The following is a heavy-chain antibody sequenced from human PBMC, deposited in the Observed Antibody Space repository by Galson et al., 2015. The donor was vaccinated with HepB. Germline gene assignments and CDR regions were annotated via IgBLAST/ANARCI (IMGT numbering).Heavy chain of an antibody. V-gene: IGHV1-18*04. CDR1: GYTFTSYG. Sequence: SVKVSCKASGYTFTSYGISWVRQAPGQGLEWMGWISAYNGNTNYAQKLQGRVTMTTDTSTSTAYMELRSLRSDDTAVYYCARVFEEQQLVRNWFDPWGQGTLVTVSS. D-gene: IGHD6-13*01. CDR2: ISAYNGNT. CDR3: ARVFEEQQLVRNWFDP. J-gene: IGHJ5*02.